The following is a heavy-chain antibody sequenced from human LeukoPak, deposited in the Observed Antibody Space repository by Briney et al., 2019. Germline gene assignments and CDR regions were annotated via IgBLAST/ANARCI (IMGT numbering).Heavy chain of an antibody. J-gene: IGHJ3*02. CDR1: GYTFTSYG. V-gene: IGHV1-18*01. Sequence: ASVKVSCKASGYTFTSYGISWVRQAPGQGLEWMGWISAYNGNTNYAQKLQGRVTMTTDKSTSTAYMELSSLRSEDTAVYYCARGEAARAVNAFDIWGQGAMVTVSS. CDR2: ISAYNGNT. D-gene: IGHD6-6*01. CDR3: ARGEAARAVNAFDI.